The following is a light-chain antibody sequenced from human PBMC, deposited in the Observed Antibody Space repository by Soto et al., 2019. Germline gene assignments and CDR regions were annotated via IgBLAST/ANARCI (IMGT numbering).Light chain of an antibody. CDR2: KTS. J-gene: IGKJ1*01. CDR1: QSISSW. CDR3: QYYNDYCWT. V-gene: IGKV1-5*03. Sequence: DIQLTQSPSTLSASVGDRVTITCRASQSISSWLAWYQQKPGKAPNLLIYKTSNLESGVPSMFSGSGSGTEFTLTISSLQPDDFATYYCQYYNDYCWTFGQGTKVEIK.